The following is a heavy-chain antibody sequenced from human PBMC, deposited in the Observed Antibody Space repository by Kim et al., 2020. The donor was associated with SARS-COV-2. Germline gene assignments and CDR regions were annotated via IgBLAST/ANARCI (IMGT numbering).Heavy chain of an antibody. V-gene: IGHV4-34*01. CDR3: ARGRLDYYDSSGYRIDY. Sequence: LKSRVTISVDTSKNQFSLKLSSVTAADTAVYYCARGRLDYYDSSGYRIDYWGQGTLVTVSS. J-gene: IGHJ4*02. D-gene: IGHD3-22*01.